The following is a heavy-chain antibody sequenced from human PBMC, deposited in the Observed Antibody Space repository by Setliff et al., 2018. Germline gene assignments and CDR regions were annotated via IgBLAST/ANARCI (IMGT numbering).Heavy chain of an antibody. D-gene: IGHD6-19*01. V-gene: IGHV3-15*01. CDR3: TTSPISSGWHGYADYNMDV. CDR2: IKRIIDSETT. J-gene: IGHJ6*02. Sequence: PGGSLRLSCKASGFTFSDAWMSWVRQAPGKGLEWVGRIKRIIDSETTTHAGPVKGRFTVSRDDSKSTLYLQMNNLRTEDTAVYYCTTSPISSGWHGYADYNMDVWGQGTTVTVS. CDR1: GFTFSDAW.